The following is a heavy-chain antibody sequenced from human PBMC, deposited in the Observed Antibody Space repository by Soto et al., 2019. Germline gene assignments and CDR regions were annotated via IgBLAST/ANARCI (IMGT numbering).Heavy chain of an antibody. Sequence: RGSLRLSCAASGFTFSSYSMNWVRQAPGKGLEWVSSISSSSSYIYYADSVKGRFTISRDNAKNSLYLQMNSLRAEDTAVYYCARSLGYCSSTSCAWDYYYYYMDVWGKGTTVTVSS. V-gene: IGHV3-21*01. CDR2: ISSSSSYI. CDR3: ARSLGYCSSTSCAWDYYYYYMDV. J-gene: IGHJ6*03. CDR1: GFTFSSYS. D-gene: IGHD2-2*01.